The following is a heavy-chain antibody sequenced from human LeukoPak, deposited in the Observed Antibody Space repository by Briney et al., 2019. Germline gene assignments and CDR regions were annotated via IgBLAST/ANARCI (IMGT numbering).Heavy chain of an antibody. D-gene: IGHD4-17*01. V-gene: IGHV1-2*02. CDR2: INPNSGGT. CDR3: ARGREPDYGDYGETYFDY. J-gene: IGHJ4*02. Sequence: SVKVSFTASGYTFTVYYMHWVRQAPGQGLEWMGWINPNSGGTNYSQQFQGRVTMTRDTSISTAYMELSRLRSDDTAVYYCARGREPDYGDYGETYFDYWGQGTLVTVSS. CDR1: GYTFTVYY.